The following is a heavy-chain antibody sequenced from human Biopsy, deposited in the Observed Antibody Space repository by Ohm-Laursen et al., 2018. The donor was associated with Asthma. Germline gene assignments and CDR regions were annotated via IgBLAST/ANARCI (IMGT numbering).Heavy chain of an antibody. CDR1: GFSFSNFG. J-gene: IGHJ4*02. V-gene: IGHV3-21*01. Sequence: SLRLSCAASGFSFSNFGMHWVRQAPGKGLEWVASISSLSRYIYHATSLRGRFTISRDNAKRSLYLQMDSLRGDDTAVYYCSRDFTIGSGSPFHFWGRGTLVTVSS. D-gene: IGHD3-10*01. CDR2: ISSLSRYI. CDR3: SRDFTIGSGSPFHF.